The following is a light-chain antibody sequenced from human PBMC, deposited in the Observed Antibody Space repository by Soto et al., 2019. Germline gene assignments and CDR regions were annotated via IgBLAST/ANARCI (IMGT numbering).Light chain of an antibody. Sequence: QSALTQPPSASGSPGQSVTISCTGTSSDVGGYNYVSWYQQHPGKAPKLMIYEVRERPSGVPDRFSGSKSDNTASLTVSGLQPEDEATYYCSSYAGSDSSVFGTGTKLTVL. CDR2: EVR. CDR1: SSDVGGYNY. V-gene: IGLV2-8*01. CDR3: SSYAGSDSSV. J-gene: IGLJ1*01.